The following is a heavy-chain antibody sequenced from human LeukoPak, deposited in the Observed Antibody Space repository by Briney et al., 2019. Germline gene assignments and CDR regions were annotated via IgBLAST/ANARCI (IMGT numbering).Heavy chain of an antibody. D-gene: IGHD1-26*01. Sequence: SETLSLTCAVYGGSFSGYYWSWIRQPPGKGLEWIGEINHSGSTNYNPSLKSRVTISVDTSKNQFSLKLSSVTAADTAVYYCARGPTYSGSYLYPPTARSLDYWGQGTLVTVSS. CDR1: GGSFSGYY. CDR3: ARGPTYSGSYLYPPTARSLDY. J-gene: IGHJ4*02. CDR2: INHSGST. V-gene: IGHV4-34*01.